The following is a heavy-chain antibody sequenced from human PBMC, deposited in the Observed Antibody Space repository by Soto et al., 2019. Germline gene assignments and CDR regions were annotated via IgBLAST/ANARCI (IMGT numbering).Heavy chain of an antibody. CDR3: AKDVSQYSSTWAWYFDY. D-gene: IGHD6-13*01. CDR1: GFTFSNYG. CDR2: ISYDGSNK. Sequence: QVQLVESGGGVVQPGRSLRLSCAVSGFTFSNYGMHWVRQAPGKGLEWVSVISYDGSNKYYADSVKGRFTISRDNSKNTLYLQMNSLRAEDTAVYHCAKDVSQYSSTWAWYFDYWGQGTLVTVSS. V-gene: IGHV3-30*18. J-gene: IGHJ4*02.